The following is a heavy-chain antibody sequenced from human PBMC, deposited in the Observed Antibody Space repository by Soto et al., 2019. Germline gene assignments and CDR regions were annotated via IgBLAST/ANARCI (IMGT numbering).Heavy chain of an antibody. CDR3: ARFGSSSRLSWFDP. J-gene: IGHJ5*02. CDR2: IYHSGST. CDR1: GGSISSSNW. D-gene: IGHD6-13*01. Sequence: SETLSLTCAVSGGSISSSNWWSWVRQPPGKGLEWIGEIYHSGSTNYNPSLKSRVTISVDKSKNQFSLKLSSVTAADTAVYYCARFGSSSRLSWFDPWGQGTLVTVSS. V-gene: IGHV4-4*02.